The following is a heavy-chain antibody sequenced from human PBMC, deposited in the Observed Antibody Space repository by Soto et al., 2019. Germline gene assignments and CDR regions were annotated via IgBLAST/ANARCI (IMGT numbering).Heavy chain of an antibody. CDR3: ARSHIVPRLLMYPYDY. J-gene: IGHJ4*02. D-gene: IGHD6-6*01. CDR2: IYYSGST. CDR1: GGSISSYY. Sequence: PSETLSLTCAVSGGSISSYYWSWIRQPPGKGLEWIGNIYYSGSTYYNLSLKSRVTISVDTSKNQFSLKLSSVTAADTAVYYCARSHIVPRLLMYPYDYWGQGTLVTVSS. V-gene: IGHV4-59*08.